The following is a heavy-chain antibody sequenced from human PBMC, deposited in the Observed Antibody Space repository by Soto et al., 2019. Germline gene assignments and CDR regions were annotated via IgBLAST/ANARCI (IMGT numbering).Heavy chain of an antibody. Sequence: GASVKVSCKASGYTFSSYAISWVRQAPGQGLEWMGGIIPIFGTANYARKFQGRVTITADESTSTAYMELSSLRSEDTAVYYCARAVWDYDSSGYEGYYWGQGTLVTVSS. CDR3: ARAVWDYDSSGYEGYY. CDR1: GYTFSSYA. J-gene: IGHJ4*02. CDR2: IIPIFGTA. D-gene: IGHD3-22*01. V-gene: IGHV1-69*13.